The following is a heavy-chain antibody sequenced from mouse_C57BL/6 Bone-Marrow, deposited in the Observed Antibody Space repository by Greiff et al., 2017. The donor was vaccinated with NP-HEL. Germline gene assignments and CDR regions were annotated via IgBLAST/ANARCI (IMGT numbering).Heavy chain of an antibody. V-gene: IGHV1-64*01. J-gene: IGHJ4*01. Sequence: VQLQQPGAELVKPGASVKLSCKASGYTFTSYWMHWVKQRPGQGLEWIGMIHPNSGSTNYNEKFKSKATLTVDKPSSTAYMQLSSLTSEDSAVYYCARGLLWLRRRDYYAMDYWGQGTSVTVSS. CDR2: IHPNSGST. CDR3: ARGLLWLRRRDYYAMDY. CDR1: GYTFTSYW. D-gene: IGHD2-2*01.